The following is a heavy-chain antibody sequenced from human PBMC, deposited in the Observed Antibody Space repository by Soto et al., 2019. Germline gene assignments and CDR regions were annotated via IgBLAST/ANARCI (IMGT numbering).Heavy chain of an antibody. D-gene: IGHD6-6*01. CDR3: ARDRERAARPRYFDY. Sequence: PGGSLRLSCAASGFTFSSYWMSWVRQAPGKGLEWVANIKQDGSEKYYVDSVKGRFTISRDNAKNSLYLQMNSLRAEDTAVYYCARDRERAARPRYFDYWGQGTLVTVSS. J-gene: IGHJ4*02. CDR2: IKQDGSEK. V-gene: IGHV3-7*01. CDR1: GFTFSSYW.